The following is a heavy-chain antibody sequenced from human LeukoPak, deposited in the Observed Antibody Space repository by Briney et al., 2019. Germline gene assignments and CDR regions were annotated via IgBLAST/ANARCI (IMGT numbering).Heavy chain of an antibody. D-gene: IGHD3-22*01. CDR3: ARDRFGDSSGYFYFDY. J-gene: IGHJ4*02. CDR1: GYTFTSYT. V-gene: IGHV1-46*01. CDR2: INLSLGST. Sequence: ASVWASCKASGYTFTSYTMHWGRQAPGQGLEWMGIINLSLGSTSSAQKFQGRVTMTRDTSTSTVYMELSSLRSEDTAVYYCARDRFGDSSGYFYFDYWGQGNLVPVSS.